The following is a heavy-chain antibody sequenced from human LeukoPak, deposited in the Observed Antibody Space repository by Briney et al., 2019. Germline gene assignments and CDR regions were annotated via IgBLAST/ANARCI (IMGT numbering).Heavy chain of an antibody. CDR3: AKALHIVVVMDAFDI. V-gene: IGHV3-23*01. CDR2: ISGSGGST. Sequence: GRSLRLSCAASGFTFSSYAMSWVRQAPGKGLEWVSAISGSGGSTYYADSVKGRFTISRDNSKNTLYLQMNSLRAEDTAVYYCAKALHIVVVMDAFDIWGQGTMVTVSS. CDR1: GFTFSSYA. D-gene: IGHD2-21*01. J-gene: IGHJ3*02.